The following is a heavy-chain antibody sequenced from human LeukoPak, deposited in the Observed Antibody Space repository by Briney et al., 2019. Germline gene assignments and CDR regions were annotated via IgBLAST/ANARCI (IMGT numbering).Heavy chain of an antibody. D-gene: IGHD3-9*01. V-gene: IGHV3-30*18. CDR3: AKDQVARYFDWTFDY. Sequence: GGSLRLSCAASGFTVSSNYMSWVRQAPGKGLEWVAVISYDGSNKYYADSVKGRFTISRDNSKNTLYLQMNSLRAEDTAVYYCAKDQVARYFDWTFDYWGQGTLVTVSS. J-gene: IGHJ4*02. CDR1: GFTVSSNY. CDR2: ISYDGSNK.